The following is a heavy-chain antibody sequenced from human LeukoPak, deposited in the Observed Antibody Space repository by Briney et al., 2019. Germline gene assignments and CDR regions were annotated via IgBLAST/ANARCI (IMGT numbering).Heavy chain of an antibody. V-gene: IGHV1-46*01. CDR2: IYPRDGST. CDR3: AGDQEGFDY. Sequence: ASVKVSCKASGYTFTNNYLHWVRQAPGQGLEWMGMIYPRDGSTSYAQNFQGRVTVTRDTSTTTVHMELRGLRSEDTAVYYCAGDQEGFDYWGQGTVVTVSS. J-gene: IGHJ4*02. CDR1: GYTFTNNY.